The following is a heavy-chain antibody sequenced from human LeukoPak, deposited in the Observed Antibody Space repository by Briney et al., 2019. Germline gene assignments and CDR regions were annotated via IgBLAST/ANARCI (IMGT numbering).Heavy chain of an antibody. CDR3: ARPSLGLPAAFFDY. Sequence: ASVKVSCKASGYTFTSYDINWVRQATGQGLEWMGWMNPNSGNTGYAQKFQGRVTITRNTSISTAYMELSSLRSEDTAVYYCARPSLGLPAAFFDYWGQGSPGHHLL. D-gene: IGHD2-2*01. CDR2: MNPNSGNT. V-gene: IGHV1-8*03. J-gene: IGHJ4*02. CDR1: GYTFTSYD.